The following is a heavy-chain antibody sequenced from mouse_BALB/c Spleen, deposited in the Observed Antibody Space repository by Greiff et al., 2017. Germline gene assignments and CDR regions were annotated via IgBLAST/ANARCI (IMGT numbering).Heavy chain of an antibody. Sequence: EVQLQESGPGLVKPSQSLSLTCSVTGYSITSGYYWNWIRQFPGNKLEWMGYISYDGSNNYNPSLKNRISITRDTSKNQFFLKLNSVTTEDTATYYCATAYYRYDGDYWGQGTTLTVSS. D-gene: IGHD2-14*01. J-gene: IGHJ2*01. CDR2: ISYDGSN. CDR1: GYSITSGYY. CDR3: ATAYYRYDGDY. V-gene: IGHV3-6*02.